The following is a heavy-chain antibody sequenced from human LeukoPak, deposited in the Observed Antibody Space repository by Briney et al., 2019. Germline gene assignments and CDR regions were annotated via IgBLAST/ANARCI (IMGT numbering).Heavy chain of an antibody. CDR1: GYTFTGHY. V-gene: IGHV1-2*02. CDR3: ARQVPAAIQFDY. Sequence: ASVKVSCKASGYTFTGHYIHWVRQAPGEGLEWVGLINPNSGGTDYAQKFQGRVTMTWDTSISTAYMELIRLTSDDSAVYYCARQVPAAIQFDYWGQGTLVTVSS. CDR2: INPNSGGT. J-gene: IGHJ4*02. D-gene: IGHD2-2*01.